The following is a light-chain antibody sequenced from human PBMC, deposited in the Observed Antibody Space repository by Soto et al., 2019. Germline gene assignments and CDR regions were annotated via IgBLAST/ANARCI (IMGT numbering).Light chain of an antibody. CDR2: EVS. CDR3: SSYTSSSTRV. J-gene: IGLJ1*01. V-gene: IGLV2-14*01. CDR1: SSDVGGYNY. Sequence: QSVLAQPASVSGCPGQSITISWTGSSSDVGGYNYVSWYQQHPGKAPKLMIYEVSNRPSGVSNRFSGSKSGNTASLTISGLQAEDEADYYCSSYTSSSTRVFGTGTKVTVL.